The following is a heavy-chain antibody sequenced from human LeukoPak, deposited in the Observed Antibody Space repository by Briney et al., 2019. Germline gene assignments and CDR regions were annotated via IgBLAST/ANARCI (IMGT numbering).Heavy chain of an antibody. CDR2: ISSSSSTI. J-gene: IGHJ6*04. CDR1: GFTFSDHE. D-gene: IGHD3-10*02. Sequence: GGSLRLSCAASGFTFSDHEMLWVRQAPGKGLEWVSYISSSSSTIHYADSVKGRFIISRDNAKNSLYLQMNSLRAEDTAVYYCAELGITMIGGVWGKGTTVTISS. V-gene: IGHV3-48*03. CDR3: AELGITMIGGV.